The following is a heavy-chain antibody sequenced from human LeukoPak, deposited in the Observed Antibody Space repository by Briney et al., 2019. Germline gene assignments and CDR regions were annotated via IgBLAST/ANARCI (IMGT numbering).Heavy chain of an antibody. CDR1: GYTFTNYY. V-gene: IGHV1-46*01. Sequence: ASVKVSCKASGYTFTNYYMHWVRQAPGQGLEWVGIINPSGGSTSYAQKFQGRVTMTRDTSTSTIYMELSSLRSEDTAVYYCARGSRQGVRYFGYWGQGTLVTVSS. J-gene: IGHJ4*02. CDR2: INPSGGST. CDR3: ARGSRQGVRYFGY.